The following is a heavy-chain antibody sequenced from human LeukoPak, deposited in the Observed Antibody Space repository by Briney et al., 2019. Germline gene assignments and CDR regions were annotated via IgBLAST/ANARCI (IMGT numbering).Heavy chain of an antibody. CDR3: ARGPELRYVNWLSQYNYYYGLDV. V-gene: IGHV1-8*03. CDR2: MNPNSGNT. Sequence: ASVKVSCKASGYTFTSYDINWVRQATGQGLEWMGWMNPNSGNTGYAQKFQGRVTITRNTSISTAYMELSSLRSEDTAVYYCARGPELRYVNWLSQYNYYYGLDVWGQGTTVTVSS. J-gene: IGHJ6*02. D-gene: IGHD3-9*01. CDR1: GYTFTSYD.